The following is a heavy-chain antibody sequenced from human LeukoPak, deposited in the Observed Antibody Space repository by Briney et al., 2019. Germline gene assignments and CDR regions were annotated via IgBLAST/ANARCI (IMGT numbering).Heavy chain of an antibody. D-gene: IGHD2-2*01. CDR3: ARHKAPSAAAMAADWFDP. V-gene: IGHV5-10-1*01. Sequence: GESLETSCKGSGYSFTSFWFSWVRQMPGKGQEWMGRFDLSDSYTNYSTSCQGHVTISADKTISTAYLQWMSLKASDTAMYYCARHKAPSAAAMAADWFDPWGQGTLVTVSS. J-gene: IGHJ5*02. CDR2: FDLSDSYT. CDR1: GYSFTSFW.